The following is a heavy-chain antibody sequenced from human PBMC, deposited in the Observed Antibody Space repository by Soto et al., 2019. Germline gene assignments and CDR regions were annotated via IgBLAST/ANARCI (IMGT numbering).Heavy chain of an antibody. J-gene: IGHJ6*02. D-gene: IGHD3-3*01. CDR1: GYSISGGYY. CDR3: ARDSPYYDFWSGYYTFYYYGMDV. V-gene: IGHV4-38-2*02. CDR2: IYHSGST. Sequence: PSETLSPTCAVSGYSISGGYYWGWIRQPPGKGLEWIGSIYHSGSTYYNPSLKSRVTISVDTSKNQFSLKLSSVTAADTAVYYCARDSPYYDFWSGYYTFYYYGMDVWGQGTTVTVSS.